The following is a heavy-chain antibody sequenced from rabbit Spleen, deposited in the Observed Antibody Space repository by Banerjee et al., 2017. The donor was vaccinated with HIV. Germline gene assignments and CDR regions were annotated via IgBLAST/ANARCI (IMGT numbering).Heavy chain of an antibody. V-gene: IGHV1S40*01. CDR3: ARGYGGDGSAYL. J-gene: IGHJ4*01. D-gene: IGHD4-2*01. CDR2: IYTGSGST. CDR1: GFTFSSYW. Sequence: QSLEESGGDLVKPGASLTLTCTASGFTFSSYWMSWVRQAPGKGPEWIASIYTGSGSTYYASWAKGRFSITKTSSTTVTLQMTSLTAADTATYFCARGYGGDGSAYLWGPGTLVTVS.